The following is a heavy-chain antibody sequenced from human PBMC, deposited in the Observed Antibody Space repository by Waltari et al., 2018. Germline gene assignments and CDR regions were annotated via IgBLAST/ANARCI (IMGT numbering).Heavy chain of an antibody. CDR1: GFTFSTYW. V-gene: IGHV3-74*01. Sequence: EVQLVESGGGLVQPGGSLRISCAASGFTFSTYWMHWVRQAPGKGLVWVSRINNDGSSTSYADSVKGRFTISRDNARNTLYLQMSSLRVEDTAVYYCARDYGMDVWGQGTTVTVSS. J-gene: IGHJ6*02. CDR2: INNDGSST. CDR3: ARDYGMDV.